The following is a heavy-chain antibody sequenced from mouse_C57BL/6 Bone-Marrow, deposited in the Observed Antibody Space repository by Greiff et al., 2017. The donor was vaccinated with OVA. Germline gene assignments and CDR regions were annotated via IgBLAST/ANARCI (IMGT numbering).Heavy chain of an antibody. J-gene: IGHJ2*01. Sequence: EVQGVESGGGLVQPGGSLQLSCAASGFTFSDYYMYWVRQTPEKRLEWVAYISNGGGSTYYPDTVKGRFTISRDNAKNTLYLQMSRLKSEDTAMYYCARHVKGYFDYWGQGTTLTVSS. CDR3: ARHVKGYFDY. V-gene: IGHV5-12*01. CDR2: ISNGGGST. CDR1: GFTFSDYY.